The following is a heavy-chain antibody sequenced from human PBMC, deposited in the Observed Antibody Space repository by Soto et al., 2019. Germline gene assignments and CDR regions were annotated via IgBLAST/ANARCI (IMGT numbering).Heavy chain of an antibody. Sequence: EVQLVESGGGLVQPGGSLRLSCAASGFTVSSNYMSWVRQAPGKGLEWISVIYFGGSTYYADSVKGRFTISRDNSKNTQYLQMNRLRADDTAKYDCASASYVILRVVPYDYRDVWGTGNTVTVSS. CDR3: ASASYVILRVVPYDYRDV. V-gene: IGHV3-66*01. CDR1: GFTVSSNY. D-gene: IGHD3-3*01. J-gene: IGHJ6*03. CDR2: IYFGGST.